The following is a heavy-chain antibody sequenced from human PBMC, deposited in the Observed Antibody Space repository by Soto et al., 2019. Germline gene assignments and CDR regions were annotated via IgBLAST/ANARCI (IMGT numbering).Heavy chain of an antibody. CDR2: INGYNGNT. CDR1: GYTFSTYG. J-gene: IGHJ6*02. D-gene: IGHD3-16*01. V-gene: IGHV1-18*01. Sequence: QVQLVQSGAEVKKPGASVKVSCKASGYTFSTYGISWVRQAPGQGLEWMGWINGYNGNTNYAPKLQGRITMTTDTSTTTGYMEPRSLRSDDTAVYYCARMGDVPYYYYGMDVWGQGTTVTVSS. CDR3: ARMGDVPYYYYGMDV.